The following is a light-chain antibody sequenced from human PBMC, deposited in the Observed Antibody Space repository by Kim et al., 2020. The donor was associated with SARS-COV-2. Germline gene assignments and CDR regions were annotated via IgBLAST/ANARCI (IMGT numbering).Light chain of an antibody. Sequence: LSPGERATLPCRASQSVSRYLAWYQQKPGQAPRLLIYDASNRATGIPARFSGSGSGTDFTLTISSLEPEDFAVYYCQQRSNWPGTFGQGTKVDIK. CDR1: QSVSRY. V-gene: IGKV3-11*01. CDR2: DAS. J-gene: IGKJ1*01. CDR3: QQRSNWPGT.